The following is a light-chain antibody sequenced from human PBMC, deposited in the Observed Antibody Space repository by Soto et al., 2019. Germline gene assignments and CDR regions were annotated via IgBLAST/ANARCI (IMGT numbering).Light chain of an antibody. CDR3: QQRSNWPPALT. J-gene: IGKJ4*01. V-gene: IGKV3-11*01. Sequence: EIVLTQSPATLSLSPGERATLSCRASQSVISYLAWYQHKPGQAPRLLIYDASNRATGITARFSGSGSGTDFTLTISSLEPEDFAVYYCQQRSNWPPALTFGGGTKVEIK. CDR2: DAS. CDR1: QSVISY.